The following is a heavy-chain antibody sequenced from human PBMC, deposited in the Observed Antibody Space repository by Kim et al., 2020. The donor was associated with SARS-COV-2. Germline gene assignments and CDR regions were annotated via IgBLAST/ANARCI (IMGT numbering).Heavy chain of an antibody. J-gene: IGHJ6*02. CDR3: APTPAGLMVYANTPPARGMDV. Sequence: GGSLRLSCAASGFTFSNYAMSWVRQAPGKGLEWVSAISGSGGSTYYADSVEGRFTISRDNSKNTLYLQMNSLRADDTAVYYCAPTPAGLMVYANTPPARGMDVSVQGTTVTVSS. CDR1: GFTFSNYA. CDR2: ISGSGGST. V-gene: IGHV3-23*01. D-gene: IGHD2-8*01.